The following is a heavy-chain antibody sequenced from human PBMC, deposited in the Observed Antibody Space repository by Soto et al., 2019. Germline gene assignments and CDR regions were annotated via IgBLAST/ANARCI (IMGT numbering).Heavy chain of an antibody. J-gene: IGHJ4*02. CDR2: ISGSGGST. Sequence: PGGSLRLSCAASGFTFSSYAMSWVRQAPGKGLEWVSSISGSGGSTYYADSVRGRFTISRDNSKNTLYLQMNSLRADDTAIYYCAKADGYGSSSIADVWGQGTLVTVSS. CDR1: GFTFSSYA. CDR3: AKADGYGSSSIADV. D-gene: IGHD3-10*01. V-gene: IGHV3-23*01.